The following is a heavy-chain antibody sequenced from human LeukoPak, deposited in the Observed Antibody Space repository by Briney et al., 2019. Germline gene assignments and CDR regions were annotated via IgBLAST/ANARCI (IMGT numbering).Heavy chain of an antibody. J-gene: IGHJ5*02. CDR1: GYSFTSYW. Sequence: GESLKISCKGSGYSFTSYWIGWVRQMPGKGLEWMGIIYPGDSDTRYSPSFQGQVTISADKSISTAYLQWSSLKASDTAMYYCARIDSVHPLPSGSYLTGAFDPWGQGTLVTVSS. V-gene: IGHV5-51*01. CDR3: ARIDSVHPLPSGSYLTGAFDP. CDR2: IYPGDSDT. D-gene: IGHD3-10*01.